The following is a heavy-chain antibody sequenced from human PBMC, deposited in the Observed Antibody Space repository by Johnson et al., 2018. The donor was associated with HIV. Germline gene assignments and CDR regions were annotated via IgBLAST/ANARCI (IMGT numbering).Heavy chain of an antibody. J-gene: IGHJ3*02. Sequence: QVQLVESGGGVVQPGGSLRLSCAASGFTFSSYGMHWVRQAPGKGLEWVAFIRYDGSNKYYADSEKGRFTISRDNSKNTLYLQMISLRAEDTAVYFCAKDERQLGGWSHAFDIWGQGTKVTVSS. CDR1: GFTFSSYG. CDR3: AKDERQLGGWSHAFDI. V-gene: IGHV3-30*02. CDR2: IRYDGSNK. D-gene: IGHD3-16*01.